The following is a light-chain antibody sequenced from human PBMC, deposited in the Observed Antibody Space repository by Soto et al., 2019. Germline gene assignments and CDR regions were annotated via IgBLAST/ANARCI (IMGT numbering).Light chain of an antibody. CDR1: SSDVGAYDY. J-gene: IGLJ1*01. CDR2: EAA. V-gene: IGLV2-23*01. CDR3: CSVAGSPQV. Sequence: GTSSDVGAYDYVSWYQQLPGKASKLMIYEAAKRPSGVSHRFSGSKSGNTASLTISGLQAEDEANYDCCSVAGSPQVFGTGTNVTAL.